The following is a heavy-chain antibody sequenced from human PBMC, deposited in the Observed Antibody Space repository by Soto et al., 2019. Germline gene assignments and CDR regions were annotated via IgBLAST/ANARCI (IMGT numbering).Heavy chain of an antibody. J-gene: IGHJ6*02. CDR1: GYTFTGYY. V-gene: IGHV1-2*04. Sequence: GASVKVSCKASGYTFTGYYMHWVRQAPGQGLEWMGWINPNSGGTNYAQKFQGWVTMTRDTSISTAYMELSRLRSDDTAVYYCAREDFNYYYGMDVWGQGTTVTVSS. CDR3: AREDFNYYYGMDV. CDR2: INPNSGGT.